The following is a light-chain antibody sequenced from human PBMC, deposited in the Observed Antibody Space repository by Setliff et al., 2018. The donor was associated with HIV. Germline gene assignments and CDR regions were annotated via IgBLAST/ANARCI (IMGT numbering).Light chain of an antibody. CDR3: QQYNNWPPLT. CDR2: GAS. V-gene: IGKV3-15*01. J-gene: IGKJ4*01. CDR1: QSVSYN. Sequence: EILMTQSPATLSVSPGERATLSCRASQSVSYNLAWYQQKPGQAPRLLIYGASTRATGIPARFSGSGSGTEFTLTISSLQSEDFAVYYCQQYNNWPPLTFGGGTKVDIK.